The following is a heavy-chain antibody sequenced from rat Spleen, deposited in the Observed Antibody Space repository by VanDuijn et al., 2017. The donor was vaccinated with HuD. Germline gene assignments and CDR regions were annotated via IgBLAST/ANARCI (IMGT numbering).Heavy chain of an antibody. CDR2: ITYSGST. V-gene: IGHV3-1*01. Sequence: EVQLQESGPGLVKPSQSLSLTCSVTDYSITSNYWDWIRKFPGNKMEWIGHITYSGSTSYNPYLKSRISITRDTSKNQFFLQLNSVTTEDTATYYCARLRTMMGVMDAWGQGASVTVSS. CDR3: ARLRTMMGVMDA. J-gene: IGHJ4*01. CDR1: DYSITSNY. D-gene: IGHD1-12*02.